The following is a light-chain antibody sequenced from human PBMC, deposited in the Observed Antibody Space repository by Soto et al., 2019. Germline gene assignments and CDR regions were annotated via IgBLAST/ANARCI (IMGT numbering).Light chain of an antibody. J-gene: IGLJ1*01. V-gene: IGLV2-23*01. CDR2: EDS. CDR3: SSYIGSKSYV. CDR1: SRDVGKYNL. Sequence: QSALTQPASVSGSPGQSITISCTGSSRDVGKYNLVSWYQQHPGKAPRLMIYEDSQRPSGISHRFSGSKSANTASLTISGLQSEDEADYYCSSYIGSKSYVFGSGTKVTVL.